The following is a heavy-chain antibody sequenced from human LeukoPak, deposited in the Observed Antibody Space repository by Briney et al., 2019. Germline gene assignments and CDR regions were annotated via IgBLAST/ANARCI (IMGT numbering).Heavy chain of an antibody. Sequence: PSETLSLTSTVSVVSINTYYWSWIPQPPGKGLEWIGYIFYTGDTNYNPSLKRRATISVDTFKNHFSLKLKSVSAADTAMYYCARTSGQWLEYNWFDPWGQGTLVTVSS. CDR3: ARTSGQWLEYNWFDP. D-gene: IGHD6-19*01. V-gene: IGHV4-59*01. CDR2: IFYTGDT. J-gene: IGHJ5*02. CDR1: VVSINTYY.